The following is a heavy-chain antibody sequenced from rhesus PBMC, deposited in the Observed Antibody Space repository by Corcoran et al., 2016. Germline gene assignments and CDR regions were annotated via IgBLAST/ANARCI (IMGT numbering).Heavy chain of an antibody. CDR3: ARAATGTGYFDL. V-gene: IGHV4-57*01. CDR1: GGSVRTSNW. J-gene: IGHJ2*01. Sequence: QLQLQESGPGLVKPSETLSLTCAFSGGSVRTSNWWSWLLHPPGKGLECIGRISGSRGSTNYNPSLTSRVTISTDTSDNQFSLKVKSVTAADTAVYYCARAATGTGYFDLWGPGTPITISS. D-gene: IGHD6-31*01. CDR2: ISGSRGST.